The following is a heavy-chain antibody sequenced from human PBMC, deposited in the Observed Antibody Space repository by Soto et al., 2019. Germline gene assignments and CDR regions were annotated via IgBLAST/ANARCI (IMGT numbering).Heavy chain of an antibody. J-gene: IGHJ4*02. V-gene: IGHV1-18*04. D-gene: IGHD5-18*01. CDR2: INAYNGNT. CDR1: GYTFTGYY. CDR3: ARDVGYGLIDY. Sequence: GASVKVSCKASGYTFTGYYMHWVRQAPGQGLEWMGWINAYNGNTNYAQKLQGRVTMTTDTSTSTAYMELRSLRFDDTAVYYCARDVGYGLIDYWGQGTLVTVSS.